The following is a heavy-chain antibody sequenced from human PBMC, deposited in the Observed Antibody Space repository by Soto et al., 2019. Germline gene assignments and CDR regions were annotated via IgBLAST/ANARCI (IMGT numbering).Heavy chain of an antibody. J-gene: IGHJ4*02. CDR2: IYWDDDK. V-gene: IGHV2-5*02. Sequence: QITLKESGPTLVKPTQTLTLTCTFSGFSLSTSGVGVGWIRQPPGKALEWLALIYWDDDKRYSPSLKSRLTITKDTSKNQVVLTMTNMDPVDTATYYCAHRRGGSSSWYDYFDYWGQGTLVTVSS. CDR1: GFSLSTSGVG. D-gene: IGHD6-13*01. CDR3: AHRRGGSSSWYDYFDY.